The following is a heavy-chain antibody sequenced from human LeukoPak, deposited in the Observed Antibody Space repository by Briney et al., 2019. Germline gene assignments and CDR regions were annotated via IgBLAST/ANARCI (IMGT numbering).Heavy chain of an antibody. CDR1: GYIFSTYA. D-gene: IGHD3-10*01. J-gene: IGHJ5*02. Sequence: ASVKVSCKASGYIFSTYAMNWVRQAPGQGLEWMGWINTNTGNPTYAQGFTGWFVFSLDTSVSTAYLQITSLKTEDSAVYYCARGAGGFDPWGQGTLVTVSS. CDR2: INTNTGNP. V-gene: IGHV7-4-1*02. CDR3: ARGAGGFDP.